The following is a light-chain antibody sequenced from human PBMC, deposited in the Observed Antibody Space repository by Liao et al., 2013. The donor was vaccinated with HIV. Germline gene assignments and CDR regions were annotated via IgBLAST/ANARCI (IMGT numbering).Light chain of an antibody. CDR3: QVWDSSSVHFYV. Sequence: SYELTQPPSVSVSPGQRATISCSGADLGKKYVSWYQHKPGQSPILVIYQDSRRPSGITERISGSNSGDTATLTISGTQAVDEADYYCQVWDSSSVHFYVFGTGTKVTVL. CDR2: QDS. CDR1: DLGKKY. V-gene: IGLV3-1*01. J-gene: IGLJ1*01.